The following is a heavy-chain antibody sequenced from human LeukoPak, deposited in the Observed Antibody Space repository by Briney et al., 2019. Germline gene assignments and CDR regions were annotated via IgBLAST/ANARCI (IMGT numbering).Heavy chain of an antibody. D-gene: IGHD7-27*01. CDR3: ASWAGFWPAD. Sequence: SETLSLTCAVYGGSFSGYYWSWIRQPPGKWLEWIGEINHSGSTNYNPSLKSRVIISVDTSKNQFSLKLSSVTAADTAVYYCASWAGFWPADWGQGTLVTVSS. J-gene: IGHJ4*02. CDR2: INHSGST. V-gene: IGHV4-34*01. CDR1: GGSFSGYY.